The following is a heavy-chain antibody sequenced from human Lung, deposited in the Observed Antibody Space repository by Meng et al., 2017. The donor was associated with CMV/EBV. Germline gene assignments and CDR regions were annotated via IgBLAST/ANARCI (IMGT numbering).Heavy chain of an antibody. Sequence: GGSLRLXCAASGFTFSSYAMSWVRQAPGKGLEWVSAISGSGGSTYYADSVKGRFTISRDNSKNTLYLQMNSLRAEDTAVYYCAKAYSSSSVGTNRGFDYWRQGXLVTVSS. J-gene: IGHJ4*02. CDR2: ISGSGGST. CDR1: GFTFSSYA. CDR3: AKAYSSSSVGTNRGFDY. V-gene: IGHV3-23*01. D-gene: IGHD6-6*01.